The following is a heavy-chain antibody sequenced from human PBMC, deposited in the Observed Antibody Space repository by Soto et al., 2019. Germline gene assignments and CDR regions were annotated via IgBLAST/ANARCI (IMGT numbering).Heavy chain of an antibody. Sequence: PSQTLSLTCAISGDSVSSNSAAWNWIRQSPSRGLEWLGRTFYRSKWYNEYALSVKSRITVNPDTSKNQFSLQLNSVTPEDTAVYYCAYAKEMATIRGDYYYGMDVWGQGTTVTVSS. V-gene: IGHV6-1*01. CDR3: AYAKEMATIRGDYYYGMDV. D-gene: IGHD5-12*01. CDR1: GDSVSSNSAA. J-gene: IGHJ6*02. CDR2: TFYRSKWYN.